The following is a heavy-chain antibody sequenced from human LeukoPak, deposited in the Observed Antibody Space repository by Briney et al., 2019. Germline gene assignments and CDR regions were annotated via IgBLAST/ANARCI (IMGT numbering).Heavy chain of an antibody. CDR3: AKAYSSGYYYAEDYFDY. Sequence: PGGSLRLSCAASGFTFSSYAMSWVRQAPGKGLEWVSAISGSGGSTYYAGSVKGRFTISRDNSKNTLYLQMNSLRAEDTAVYYCAKAYSSGYYYAEDYFDYWGQGTLVTVSS. CDR1: GFTFSSYA. J-gene: IGHJ4*02. CDR2: ISGSGGST. V-gene: IGHV3-23*01. D-gene: IGHD3-22*01.